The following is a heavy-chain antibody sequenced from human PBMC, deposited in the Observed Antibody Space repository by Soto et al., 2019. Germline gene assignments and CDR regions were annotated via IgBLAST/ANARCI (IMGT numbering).Heavy chain of an antibody. J-gene: IGHJ4*02. Sequence: EVQLVESGGVLVQPGGSLRLSCTASGFTFSSYNMNWVRQAPGKGLEWVSYISTWSSYSFYADSVKGRFTISRDNSENSLYLQLDSLRDEDTAVYYCARASHDYGALDYWGQGALVTVSS. CDR1: GFTFSSYN. D-gene: IGHD4-17*01. V-gene: IGHV3-21*02. CDR2: ISTWSSYS. CDR3: ARASHDYGALDY.